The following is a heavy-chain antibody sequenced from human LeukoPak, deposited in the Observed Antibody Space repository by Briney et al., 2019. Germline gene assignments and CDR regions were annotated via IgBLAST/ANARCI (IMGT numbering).Heavy chain of an antibody. CDR3: AKGLWGAYYYGMDV. Sequence: GGSLRLSCAASGLTFNSFAINWVRQAPGKGLEWVSAISAGGGTTDYADSVKGRFSISRDNSENMVFLQMNSLRAEDTAIYYCAKGLWGAYYYGMDVWGQGTTVTVSS. CDR2: ISAGGGTT. V-gene: IGHV3-23*01. CDR1: GLTFNSFA. J-gene: IGHJ6*02. D-gene: IGHD3-16*01.